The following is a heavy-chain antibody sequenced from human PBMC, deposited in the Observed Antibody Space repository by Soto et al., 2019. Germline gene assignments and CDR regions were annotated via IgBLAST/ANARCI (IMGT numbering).Heavy chain of an antibody. CDR2: INPSGGST. J-gene: IGHJ4*02. D-gene: IGHD6-19*01. V-gene: IGHV1-46*01. CDR3: ARDSDPNSSGWYYGPSIDY. Sequence: ASVKVSCKASGYTFTSYYMHWVRQAPGQGLEWMGIINPSGGSTSYAQKFQGRVTMTRDTSTGTVYMELSSLRSEDTAVYYCARDSDPNSSGWYYGPSIDYWGQGTLVTVSS. CDR1: GYTFTSYY.